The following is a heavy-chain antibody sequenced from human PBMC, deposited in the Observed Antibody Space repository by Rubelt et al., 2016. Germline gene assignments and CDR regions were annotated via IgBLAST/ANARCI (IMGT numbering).Heavy chain of an antibody. Sequence: QVQLQESGPGLAKPSETLSLTCTVSGGSISDYYWNWIRQAPGQGLGWVGCVHYGGATHYNPSLGSGVALSVDTSKNHFSLNLGCETAADTAVYYWARIGGIAVAGTSNWFGPWGQGTLVTVSS. CDR1: GGSISDYY. D-gene: IGHD6-19*01. J-gene: IGHJ5*02. CDR2: VHYGGAT. V-gene: IGHV4-59*12. CDR3: ARIGGIAVAGTSNWFGP.